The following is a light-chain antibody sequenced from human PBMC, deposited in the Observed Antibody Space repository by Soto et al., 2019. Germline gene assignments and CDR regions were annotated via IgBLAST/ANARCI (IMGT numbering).Light chain of an antibody. Sequence: DIQMTQTPSTLCGSVGDRVTITFRASQSISSWLAWYQQKPGKAPKLLIYDASSLESGVPSTFSASGSGTEFTLPIRSLHPEDFATYYCQQYNSYWTSGQGTKV. J-gene: IGKJ1*01. CDR2: DAS. CDR1: QSISSW. CDR3: QQYNSYWT. V-gene: IGKV1-5*01.